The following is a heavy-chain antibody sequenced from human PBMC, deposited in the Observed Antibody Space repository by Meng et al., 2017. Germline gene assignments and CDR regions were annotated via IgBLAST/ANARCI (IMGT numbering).Heavy chain of an antibody. Sequence: SETLSLTCTVSGGSISSGGYYWSWIRQHPGKGLEWIGSIYYSGSTYYNPSLKSRVTISVDTSKNQFSLKLSSVTAADTAVYYCARQYSGSYETYDYWGQGTLVTVSS. V-gene: IGHV4-39*07. D-gene: IGHD1-26*01. CDR2: IYYSGST. CDR1: GGSISSGGYY. J-gene: IGHJ4*02. CDR3: ARQYSGSYETYDY.